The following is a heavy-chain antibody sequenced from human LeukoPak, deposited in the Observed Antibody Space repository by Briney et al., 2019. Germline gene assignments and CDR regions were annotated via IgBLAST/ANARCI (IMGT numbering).Heavy chain of an antibody. Sequence: GRSLRLSCAASGFTFSSYCMHWVRQPPGKGLEWVAVISYDGSNKYYADSVKGRFTISRDNSKNTLYLQMNSLRAEDTAVYYCAKGMTMVRGPEPNFDYWGQGTLVTVST. V-gene: IGHV3-30*18. J-gene: IGHJ4*02. D-gene: IGHD3-10*01. CDR2: ISYDGSNK. CDR3: AKGMTMVRGPEPNFDY. CDR1: GFTFSSYC.